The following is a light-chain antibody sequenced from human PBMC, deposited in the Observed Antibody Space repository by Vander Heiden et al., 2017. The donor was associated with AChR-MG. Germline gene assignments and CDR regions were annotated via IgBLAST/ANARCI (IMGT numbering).Light chain of an antibody. V-gene: IGLV1-47*01. CDR3: AAWDDSLSGVV. CDR2: RNN. J-gene: IGLJ2*01. CDR1: RSKIGGNY. Sequence: QSVLTPPPSASGTPGQRVTISCSGSRSKIGGNYVYWYQQHPGTAPKVLIYRNNQRPSGVPDRISGSKSGTSASLAINGLRSEDEAEYYCAAWDDSLSGVVFGGGTKLTVL.